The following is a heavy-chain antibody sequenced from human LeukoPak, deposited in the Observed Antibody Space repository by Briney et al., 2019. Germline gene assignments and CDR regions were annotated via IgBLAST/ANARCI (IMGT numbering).Heavy chain of an antibody. CDR2: IYYSGST. V-gene: IGHV4-30-4*08. CDR3: ARDDYGDYEAAFDI. J-gene: IGHJ3*02. Sequence: PSETLSLTCAVYGGSFSGYYWSWIRQPPGKGLEWIGYIYYSGSTYYNPSLKSRVTISVDTSKNQFSLKLSSVTAADTAVYYCARDDYGDYEAAFDIWGQGTMVTVSS. D-gene: IGHD4-17*01. CDR1: GGSFSGYY.